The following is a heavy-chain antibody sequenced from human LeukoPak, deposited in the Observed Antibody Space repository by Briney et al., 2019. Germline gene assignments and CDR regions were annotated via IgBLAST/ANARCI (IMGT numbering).Heavy chain of an antibody. CDR2: ISAYNGNT. D-gene: IGHD3-22*01. CDR1: GYSFTNYG. Sequence: ASVKVSCKASGYSFTNYGISWVRQAPGQGLEWMGWISAYNGNTNPAQKLQGRVTMTTDTSTSTAYMELRSLRSDDTAVYCCARVGYYDSSGYRGIFDYWGQGTLVTVSS. V-gene: IGHV1-18*01. CDR3: ARVGYYDSSGYRGIFDY. J-gene: IGHJ4*02.